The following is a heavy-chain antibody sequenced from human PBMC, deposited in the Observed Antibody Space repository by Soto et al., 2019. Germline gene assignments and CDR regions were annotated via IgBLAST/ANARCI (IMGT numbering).Heavy chain of an antibody. V-gene: IGHV1-69*13. J-gene: IGHJ6*02. Sequence: ASVKVSCKASRVAFNKFIVTCVRQAPGLGLEWVGGIIPVFGTANYAQKFQGRVTITADESTSTSYMEVNNLRSEGTAVYYCAKVRYSSPMGYYYGMDVWGQGTTVTVSS. CDR3: AKVRYSSPMGYYYGMDV. D-gene: IGHD2-2*01. CDR2: IIPVFGTA. CDR1: RVAFNKFI.